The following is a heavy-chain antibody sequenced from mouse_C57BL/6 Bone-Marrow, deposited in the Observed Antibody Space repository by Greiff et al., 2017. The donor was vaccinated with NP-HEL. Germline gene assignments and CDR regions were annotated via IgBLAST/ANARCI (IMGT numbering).Heavy chain of an antibody. CDR1: GYAFTNYL. Sequence: VQLQQSGAELVRPGTSVKVSCKASGYAFTNYLIEWVKQRPGQGLEWIGVINPGSGGTNYNEKFKGKATLTADKSSSTAYMQLSSLTSEDSAVYFCARERSITTVVATDWFAYWGQGTLVTVSA. V-gene: IGHV1-54*01. D-gene: IGHD1-1*01. CDR3: ARERSITTVVATDWFAY. J-gene: IGHJ3*01. CDR2: INPGSGGT.